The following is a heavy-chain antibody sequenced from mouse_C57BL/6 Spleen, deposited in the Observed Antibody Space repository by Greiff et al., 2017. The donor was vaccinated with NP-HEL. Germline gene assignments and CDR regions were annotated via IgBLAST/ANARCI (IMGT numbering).Heavy chain of an antibody. CDR3: ARNDRKCFDY. CDR1: GFSLTSYG. CDR2: IGSGGST. Sequence: VQLQQSGPGLVQPSQSLSITCTVSGFSLTSYGVHWVRQSPGKGLEWLGVIGSGGSTDYNAAFISRLSISKDNSKSQVFFKMNSLQADDTAIYYCARNDRKCFDYWGQGTTLTVSS. J-gene: IGHJ2*01. D-gene: IGHD1-3*01. V-gene: IGHV2-2*01.